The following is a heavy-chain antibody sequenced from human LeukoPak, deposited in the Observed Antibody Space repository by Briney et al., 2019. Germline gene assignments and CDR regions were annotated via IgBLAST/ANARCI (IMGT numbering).Heavy chain of an antibody. V-gene: IGHV4-39*07. CDR1: GGSIGSSSYY. J-gene: IGHJ6*02. CDR3: ARVGLVDYYYYAMDV. CDR2: IYYSGST. D-gene: IGHD1-26*01. Sequence: SETLSLTCTVSGGSIGSSSYYWGWIRQPPGKGLEWIGSIYYSGSTYYNPSLKSRVTISVDTSKNQFSLKLSSVTAADTAVYYCARVGLVDYYYYAMDVWGQGTTVTVSS.